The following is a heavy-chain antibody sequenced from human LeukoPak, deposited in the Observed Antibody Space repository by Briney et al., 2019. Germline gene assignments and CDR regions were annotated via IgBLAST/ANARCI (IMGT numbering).Heavy chain of an antibody. CDR1: GFTFSSYE. J-gene: IGHJ4*02. CDR2: ISGSGRTM. CDR3: ARGGLYGYDVFDY. Sequence: PGGSLRLSCAASGFTFSSYEMNWVRQAPGKGLEWVSYISGSGRTMSHADSVKGRFTISRDNAKNSLYLQMNSLRVEDTAVYHCARGGLYGYDVFDYWGQGTLVTVSS. V-gene: IGHV3-48*03. D-gene: IGHD5-12*01.